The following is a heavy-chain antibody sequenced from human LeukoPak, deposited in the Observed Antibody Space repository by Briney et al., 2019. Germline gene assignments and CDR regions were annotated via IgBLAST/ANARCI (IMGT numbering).Heavy chain of an antibody. CDR1: GFTFDDYA. Sequence: GGSLRLSCAASGFTFDDYAMHWVRQAPGKGLEWVAGISWNSGNIGYADSVKGRFTTSRDNAKNSLYLQMNGLRAEDTALYHCARVGPLSGGQFYFDYWGQGTLVTVSS. V-gene: IGHV3-9*01. D-gene: IGHD5-24*01. J-gene: IGHJ4*02. CDR2: ISWNSGNI. CDR3: ARVGPLSGGQFYFDY.